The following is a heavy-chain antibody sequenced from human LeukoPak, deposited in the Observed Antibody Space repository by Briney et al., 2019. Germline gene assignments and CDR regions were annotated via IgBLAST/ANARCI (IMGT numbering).Heavy chain of an antibody. CDR1: GYTFTGYY. V-gene: IGHV1-2*02. CDR2: INPNSGGT. CDR3: ARDGAVAGTAYPEY. Sequence: ASVKVSCKASGYTFTGYYIHWVRQAPGQGLEWMGWINPNSGGTKYAQKFQGRVTMTRDTSISTAYMELSSLTSDDTALYYCARDGAVAGTAYPEYWGQRTLVTVSS. J-gene: IGHJ4*02. D-gene: IGHD6-19*01.